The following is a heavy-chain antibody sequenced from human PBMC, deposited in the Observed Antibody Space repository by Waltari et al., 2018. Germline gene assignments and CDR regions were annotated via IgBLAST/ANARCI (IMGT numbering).Heavy chain of an antibody. D-gene: IGHD5-12*01. CDR1: GFSPSAYW. CDR3: ARCLYSGTGIDL. V-gene: IGHV3-74*01. CDR2: VSPDETTT. J-gene: IGHJ5*02. Sequence: EVHLVESGVDLFQPGGSLRVSCTPSGFSPSAYWMPWARRVPGKGLLWVARVSPDETTTDYADSVKGRFTISRDNGRNMLFLQMNGLRGEDTAAYYCARCLYSGTGIDLWGQGTQVTVSS.